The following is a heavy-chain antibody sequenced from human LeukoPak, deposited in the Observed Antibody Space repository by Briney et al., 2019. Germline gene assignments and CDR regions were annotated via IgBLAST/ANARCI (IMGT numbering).Heavy chain of an antibody. J-gene: IGHJ5*02. CDR1: GFTFSSYG. V-gene: IGHV3-30*02. Sequence: GGSLRLSCAASGFTFSSYGMRWVRQAPGKGLDWVAYIRNDASNTYYADSVKGRFSISRGNSRNTVYLQMNSLIPEDTAVYYCAKRAGSAWSAGAWGQGTLVTVSS. D-gene: IGHD3-10*01. CDR3: AKRAGSAWSAGA. CDR2: IRNDASNT.